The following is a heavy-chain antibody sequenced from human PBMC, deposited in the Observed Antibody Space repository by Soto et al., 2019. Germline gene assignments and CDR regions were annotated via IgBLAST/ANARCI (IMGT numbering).Heavy chain of an antibody. CDR3: AREEILVAYNWFAP. D-gene: IGHD1-26*01. J-gene: IGHJ5*02. CDR2: TYYRSKWYN. Sequence: SQTLSLTCAISGDSFSSNSATLNWIRQSPSRGLEWLGRTYYRSKWYNDYAVSVKSRITINPDTSKNQFSLHLNSVTPEDTAVYYCAREEILVAYNWFAPWGQGTLVTVSS. CDR1: GDSFSSNSAT. V-gene: IGHV6-1*01.